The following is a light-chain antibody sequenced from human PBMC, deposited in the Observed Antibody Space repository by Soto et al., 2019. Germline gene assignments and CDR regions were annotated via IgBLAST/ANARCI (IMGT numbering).Light chain of an antibody. CDR2: DVS. Sequence: QSALAQPASVSGSPGQSITISCTGTSRDVGGYNYVSWYQQHPGKAPKLMIYDVSNRPSGVSNRFSGSKSGNTASLTISGLQAEDEADYHCSSYTSSSTLEVFGGGTKLTVL. CDR1: SRDVGGYNY. J-gene: IGLJ2*01. CDR3: SSYTSSSTLEV. V-gene: IGLV2-14*01.